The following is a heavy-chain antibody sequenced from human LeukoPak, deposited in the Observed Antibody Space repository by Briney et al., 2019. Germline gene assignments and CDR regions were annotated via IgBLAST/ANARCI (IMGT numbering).Heavy chain of an antibody. Sequence: ASVKVSCKASGYTFTSYAMHWVRQAPGQRLEWMGWINAGNGNTKYSQKFQGRVTITRDTSASTAYMELSSLRSEDTAVYYCARSRLVATLFDYWGQGTLVTVSS. CDR2: INAGNGNT. D-gene: IGHD5-12*01. V-gene: IGHV1-3*01. CDR3: ARSRLVATLFDY. J-gene: IGHJ4*02. CDR1: GYTFTSYA.